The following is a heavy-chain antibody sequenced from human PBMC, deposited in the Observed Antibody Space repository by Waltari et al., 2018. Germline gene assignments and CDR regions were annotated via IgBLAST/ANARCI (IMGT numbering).Heavy chain of an antibody. CDR2: IYTSGST. Sequence: QVQLQESGPGLVKPSQTLSLTCTVSGGSISSGSYYWSWIRQPAGKGLEWIGRIYTSGSTNYNPSLKSRVTISVDTSKNQFSLKLSSVTAADTAVYYCAREHYYDSLGFDYWGQGTLVTVSS. D-gene: IGHD3-22*01. J-gene: IGHJ4*02. CDR1: GGSISSGSYY. CDR3: AREHYYDSLGFDY. V-gene: IGHV4-61*02.